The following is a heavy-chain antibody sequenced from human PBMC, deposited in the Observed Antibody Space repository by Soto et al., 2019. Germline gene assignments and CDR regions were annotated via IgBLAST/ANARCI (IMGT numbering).Heavy chain of an antibody. CDR2: ISYDGSNK. V-gene: IGHV3-30*18. CDR3: AKVKSYIVVVSGTAYGMEV. J-gene: IGHJ6*01. CDR1: VFTFSSYG. Sequence: GGSLRLSCASSVFTFSSYGMHCVRHSPGKWLEWVAVISYDGSNKYYADSVKGRFTISRDNSKNTLYLQMNSLRAEDTAVYYCAKVKSYIVVVSGTAYGMEVWGQGTTVTVS. D-gene: IGHD2-21*02.